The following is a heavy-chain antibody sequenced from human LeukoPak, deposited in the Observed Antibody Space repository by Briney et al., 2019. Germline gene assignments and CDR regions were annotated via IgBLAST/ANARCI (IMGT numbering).Heavy chain of an antibody. V-gene: IGHV3-30*02. CDR1: GFTFSSYG. Sequence: GGSLRLSCAASGFTFSSYGMHWVRQAPGKGLEWVAFIRYDGSNKYYADSVKGRFTISRDNSKNTLYLQMNGLRAEDTAVYYCARDPLDISRWANAFDIWGQGTTVIVSS. D-gene: IGHD5-12*01. CDR3: ARDPLDISRWANAFDI. J-gene: IGHJ3*02. CDR2: IRYDGSNK.